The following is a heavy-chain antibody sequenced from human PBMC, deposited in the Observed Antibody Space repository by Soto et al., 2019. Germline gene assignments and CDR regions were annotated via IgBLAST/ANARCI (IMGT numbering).Heavy chain of an antibody. Sequence: SETLSLTCAVSGVSISSSNWWSWVRQPPGRGLEWIGEIYHSGSTNYNPSLKSRVTISVDKSKNQFSLKLSSVTAADTVVYYCASLPATSDFDYCGQGTLVTVSS. CDR1: GVSISSSNW. V-gene: IGHV4-4*02. CDR3: ASLPATSDFDY. CDR2: IYHSGST. D-gene: IGHD2-2*01. J-gene: IGHJ4*02.